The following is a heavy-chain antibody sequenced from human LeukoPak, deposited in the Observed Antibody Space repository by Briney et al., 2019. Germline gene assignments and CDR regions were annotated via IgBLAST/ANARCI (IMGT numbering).Heavy chain of an antibody. Sequence: GGSLRLSYAASGFTFSSYEMNWVRQAPGKGLEWVAYIQYDGSNEQYADSVKGRFSISRDNSKNILYLQMNSLRAEDTAVYYCAKDRCSNGVGCYYYYMDVWGKGTTVTISS. J-gene: IGHJ6*03. CDR2: IQYDGSNE. D-gene: IGHD2-8*01. CDR1: GFTFSSYE. CDR3: AKDRCSNGVGCYYYYMDV. V-gene: IGHV3-30*02.